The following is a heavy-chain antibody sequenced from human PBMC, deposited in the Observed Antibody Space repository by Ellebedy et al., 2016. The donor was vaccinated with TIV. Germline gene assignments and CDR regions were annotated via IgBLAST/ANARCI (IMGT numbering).Heavy chain of an antibody. CDR2: IHPSGGSP. CDR1: GYSFTGHH. D-gene: IGHD5-24*01. Sequence: ASVKVSCXASGYSFTGHHVHWVRQAPGQGLEWMGLIHPSGGSPTYAQKFQGRVTMTTDTSTSTVYMELSSLTSEDTAVYYCARDRDGYNYWGQGTRVTVSS. CDR3: ARDRDGYNY. J-gene: IGHJ4*02. V-gene: IGHV1-46*01.